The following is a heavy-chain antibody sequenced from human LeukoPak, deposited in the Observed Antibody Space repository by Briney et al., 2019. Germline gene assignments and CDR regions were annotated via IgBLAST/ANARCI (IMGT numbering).Heavy chain of an antibody. CDR2: INHSGST. CDR3: ARGRSLWSSSSLGDY. J-gene: IGHJ4*02. CDR1: GFTFHNYG. D-gene: IGHD6-6*01. V-gene: IGHV4-34*01. Sequence: GSLRLSCAASGFTFHNYGMGWVRQAPGKGLEWIGEINHSGSTNYNPSLKSRVTISVDTSKNQFSLKLSSVTAADTAVYYCARGRSLWSSSSLGDYWGQGTLVTVSS.